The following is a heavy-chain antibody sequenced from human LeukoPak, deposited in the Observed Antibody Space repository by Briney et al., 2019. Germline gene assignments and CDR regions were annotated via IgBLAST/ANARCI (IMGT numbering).Heavy chain of an antibody. Sequence: GGSLRLSCAASGFTFSNYEMNWVRQAPGKGLEWVSYISGSGSTIYYADSVKGRFTISRDNAKNSLYLQMNSLRAEDTAIYYCAREGSIYYFYGMDVWGQGTTVTVSS. J-gene: IGHJ6*02. CDR2: ISGSGSTI. D-gene: IGHD2-15*01. CDR3: AREGSIYYFYGMDV. V-gene: IGHV3-48*03. CDR1: GFTFSNYE.